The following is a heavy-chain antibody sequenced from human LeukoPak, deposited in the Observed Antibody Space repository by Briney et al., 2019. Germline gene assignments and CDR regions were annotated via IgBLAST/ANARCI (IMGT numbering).Heavy chain of an antibody. Sequence: ASVKVSCKASGYTFTNYNINWVRQAPGQGLEWMGWISAYDGNTNYAQKLQGRVTMTSDTSTSTAYMELKSLRSDDTAVYYCARVPYSREDYWAQGTLVTVSS. V-gene: IGHV1-18*01. CDR2: ISAYDGNT. CDR3: ARVPYSREDY. D-gene: IGHD5-18*01. J-gene: IGHJ4*02. CDR1: GYTFTNYN.